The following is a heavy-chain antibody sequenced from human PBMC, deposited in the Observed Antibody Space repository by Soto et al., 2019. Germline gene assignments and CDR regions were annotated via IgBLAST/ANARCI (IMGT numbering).Heavy chain of an antibody. CDR2: ISAYSGNT. CDR3: ARDIVEVTAIDYYYGMDV. Sequence: ASVKVSCKASGYTFTSYGISWVRQAPGQGLEWMGWISAYSGNTNYTQKLQGRVTMTTDTFTSTAYMELRSLRSDDTAVYYCARDIVEVTAIDYYYGMDVWGQGTTVTVSS. CDR1: GYTFTSYG. D-gene: IGHD2-21*02. V-gene: IGHV1-18*01. J-gene: IGHJ6*02.